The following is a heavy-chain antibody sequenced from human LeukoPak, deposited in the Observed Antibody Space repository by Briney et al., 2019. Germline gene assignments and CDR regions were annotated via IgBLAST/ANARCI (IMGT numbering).Heavy chain of an antibody. D-gene: IGHD3-22*01. CDR1: GYTFTGYY. V-gene: IGHV1-2*02. Sequence: GASVKVSCKASGYTFTGYYMHWVRQAPGQGLEWMGWINPNSGGTNYAQKFQGRVTMTRDTSISTAYMELSSLRSEDTAVYYCARNDYYDSSGYYRYWGQGTLVTVSS. CDR3: ARNDYYDSSGYYRY. J-gene: IGHJ4*02. CDR2: INPNSGGT.